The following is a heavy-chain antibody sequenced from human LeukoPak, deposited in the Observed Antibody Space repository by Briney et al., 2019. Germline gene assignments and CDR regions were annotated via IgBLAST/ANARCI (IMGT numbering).Heavy chain of an antibody. J-gene: IGHJ5*02. CDR2: IYYSGRT. V-gene: IGHV4-39*01. Sequence: MPSETLSLTCAVSGGSISSTSYYWGWIRQPPGKGLEWIGSIYYSGRTYYNLSLKSRVTISVDTSKNQFSLKLSSVTAADTAVYYCARLIEDTAMVRYNWFDPWGQGTLVTVSS. CDR1: GGSISSTSYY. D-gene: IGHD5-18*01. CDR3: ARLIEDTAMVRYNWFDP.